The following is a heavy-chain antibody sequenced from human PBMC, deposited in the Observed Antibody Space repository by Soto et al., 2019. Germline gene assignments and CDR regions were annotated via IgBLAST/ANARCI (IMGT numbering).Heavy chain of an antibody. CDR3: AKDEYYYSRSGYYIFDS. V-gene: IGHV3-48*01. D-gene: IGHD3-22*01. Sequence: GGSLRLSCAASGFTFSSYSMNWVRQAPGKGLEWVSYISSSSSTIYYADSVKGRFTISRDNAKISLYLQMNSLRPEDTALYYCAKDEYYYSRSGYYIFDSWGQGTLVTVSS. CDR2: ISSSSSTI. J-gene: IGHJ4*02. CDR1: GFTFSSYS.